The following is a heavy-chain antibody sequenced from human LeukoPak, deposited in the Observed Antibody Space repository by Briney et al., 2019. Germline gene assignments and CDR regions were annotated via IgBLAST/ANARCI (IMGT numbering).Heavy chain of an antibody. D-gene: IGHD3-10*01. CDR1: GGSIRSGDYP. Sequence: SETLSLTCAVSGGSIRSGDYPWSWIRQPPGKGLEWIGYIFHTGHTSYNPSLKSRVTISVDMSKNQLSLKLSSVTAADTAVYYCARGFYGSGSQFDYWGQGTLVTVSS. J-gene: IGHJ4*02. CDR3: ARGFYGSGSQFDY. CDR2: IFHTGHT. V-gene: IGHV4-30-2*01.